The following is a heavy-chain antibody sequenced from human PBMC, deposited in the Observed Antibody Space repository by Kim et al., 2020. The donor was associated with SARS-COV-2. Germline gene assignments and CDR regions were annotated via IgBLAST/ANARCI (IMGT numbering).Heavy chain of an antibody. CDR1: GFTFSSYS. Sequence: GGSLRLSCAASGFTFSSYSMNWVRQAPGKGLEWVSSISSSSSYIYYADSVKGRFTISRDNAKNSLYLQMNSLRAEDTAVYYCAREGRGAAAGLGRTWGQGTLVTVSS. V-gene: IGHV3-21*01. D-gene: IGHD6-13*01. CDR2: ISSSSSYI. CDR3: AREGRGAAAGLGRT. J-gene: IGHJ5*02.